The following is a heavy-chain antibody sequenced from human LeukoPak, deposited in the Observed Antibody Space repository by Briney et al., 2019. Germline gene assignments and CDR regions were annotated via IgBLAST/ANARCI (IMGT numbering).Heavy chain of an antibody. Sequence: PSETLSLTCTVSGGSISSSSYYWGWIRQPPGKGLEWIGNIYYSGSTYYNPSLKSRLTISVDTSKNQFSLKQNSMTAADTAVYYCARLGPYYDFWSGYLPVDYWGQGTLVTVSS. CDR2: IYYSGST. CDR1: GGSISSSSYY. D-gene: IGHD3-3*01. V-gene: IGHV4-39*01. CDR3: ARLGPYYDFWSGYLPVDY. J-gene: IGHJ4*02.